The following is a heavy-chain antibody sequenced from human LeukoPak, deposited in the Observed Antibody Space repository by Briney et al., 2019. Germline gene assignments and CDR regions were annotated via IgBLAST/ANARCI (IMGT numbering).Heavy chain of an antibody. CDR3: ARARYCITTSCYGFDY. V-gene: IGHV3-30-3*01. J-gene: IGHJ4*02. CDR1: GFTFSSYA. CDR2: ISYDGSNK. Sequence: PGGSLRLSCAASGFTFSSYAMHWVRQAPGKGLEWVAVISYDGSNKYYADSVKGRFTISRDNSKNTLYLQMNSLRAEDTAVYYCARARYCITTSCYGFDYWGQGTLVTVSS. D-gene: IGHD2-2*01.